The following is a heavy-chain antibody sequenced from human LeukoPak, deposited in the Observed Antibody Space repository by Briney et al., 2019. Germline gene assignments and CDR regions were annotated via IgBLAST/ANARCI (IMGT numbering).Heavy chain of an antibody. V-gene: IGHV4-4*07. J-gene: IGHJ6*03. CDR1: GASISNYY. Sequence: KASETLSLTCTVSGASISNYYWSWIRQPAGKGLEWIGRISTSGSTNYNPSLKSRVTMSVDTSKSQFSLKLSSVTAADTAVYYCARTTEAHSWQTRYYSYYMDVWGKGTTVTVSS. D-gene: IGHD6-13*01. CDR2: ISTSGST. CDR3: ARTTEAHSWQTRYYSYYMDV.